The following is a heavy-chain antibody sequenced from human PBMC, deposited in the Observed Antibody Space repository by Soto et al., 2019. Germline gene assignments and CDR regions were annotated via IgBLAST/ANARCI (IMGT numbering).Heavy chain of an antibody. Sequence: GGSLRLSCAASGFTFSSYWMHWVRQAPGKGLVWVSRINSDGSSTSYADSVKGRFTISRDNAKNTLYLQMNSLRAEDTAVYYCASAGLVVAGIYYMDVWGKGTTVTVSS. CDR1: GFTFSSYW. D-gene: IGHD6-19*01. J-gene: IGHJ6*03. CDR2: INSDGSST. V-gene: IGHV3-74*01. CDR3: ASAGLVVAGIYYMDV.